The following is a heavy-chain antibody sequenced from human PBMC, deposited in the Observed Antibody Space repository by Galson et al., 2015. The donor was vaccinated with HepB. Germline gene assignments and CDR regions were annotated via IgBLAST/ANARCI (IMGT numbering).Heavy chain of an antibody. CDR1: GFSLSTSGVG. Sequence: PALVKPTQTLTLTCTFSGFSLSTSGVGVGWIRQPPGKALEWLALIYWDDDKRYSPSLKSRLTITKDTSKNQVVLTMTNMDPVDTATYYCAHSLPINYDILTGPRRTYFDYWGQGTLVTVSS. J-gene: IGHJ4*02. CDR2: IYWDDDK. CDR3: AHSLPINYDILTGPRRTYFDY. V-gene: IGHV2-5*02. D-gene: IGHD3-9*01.